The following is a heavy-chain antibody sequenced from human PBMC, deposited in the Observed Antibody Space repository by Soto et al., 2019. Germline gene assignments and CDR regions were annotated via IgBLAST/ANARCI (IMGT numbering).Heavy chain of an antibody. V-gene: IGHV3-30-3*01. J-gene: IGHJ4*02. Sequence: QVQLVESGGGVVQPGKSLRLSCAVSGFTFSSYAMHWVRQAPGKGLEWVAIISYDGSNKYYADSVEGRFTISRDNSKNTLYLQMNTLRAEDTALYYCARAAYYYDSSGYQLWSIDYWGQGTLVTVSS. CDR3: ARAAYYYDSSGYQLWSIDY. D-gene: IGHD3-22*01. CDR2: ISYDGSNK. CDR1: GFTFSSYA.